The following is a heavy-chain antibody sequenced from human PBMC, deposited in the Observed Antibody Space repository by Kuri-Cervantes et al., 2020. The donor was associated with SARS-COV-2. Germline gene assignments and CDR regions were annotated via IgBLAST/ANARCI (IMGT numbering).Heavy chain of an antibody. V-gene: IGHV4-59*01. CDR1: GGSISSYY. Sequence: SETLSLTCAVYGGSISSYYWSWIRQPPGKGLEWIGYIYYSGSTNYNPSLKSRVAISVDTSKTQFSLKLSSVTAADTAVYYCARTLVVPAAMLGYYYYYMDVWGEGTTVTVSS. CDR2: IYYSGST. J-gene: IGHJ6*03. D-gene: IGHD2-2*01. CDR3: ARTLVVPAAMLGYYYYYMDV.